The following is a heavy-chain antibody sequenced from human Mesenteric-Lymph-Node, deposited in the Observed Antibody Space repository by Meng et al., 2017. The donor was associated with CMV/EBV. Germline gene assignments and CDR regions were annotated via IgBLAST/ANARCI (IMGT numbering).Heavy chain of an antibody. CDR2: IPYDGNTK. D-gene: IGHD6-19*01. CDR1: GFTFSNYA. CDR3: ARDGHRGIGGWHGCYFDS. V-gene: IGHV3-30-3*01. J-gene: IGHJ4*02. Sequence: GGSLRLSCAASGFTFSNYAIHWVRQAPGNGLEWVAVIPYDGNTKYYGDSVRGRFTISRDNSKNTLYLQASSLRVEDTAVYYCARDGHRGIGGWHGCYFDSWGQGTPVTVSS.